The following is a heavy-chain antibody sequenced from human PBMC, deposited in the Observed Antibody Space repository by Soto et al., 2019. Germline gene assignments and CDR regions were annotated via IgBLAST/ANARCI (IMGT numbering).Heavy chain of an antibody. CDR1: VFTFRIYS. J-gene: IGHJ3*02. V-gene: IGHV3-33*01. Sequence: WGSLLLSCASSVFTFRIYSMHWVRQSPGKGLDWVAVMWYDGTNKYYGESVNGRFTISRDNSENTLYLQMNSLRVEDTAVYYCARDATFGNKGGSFDIWGHGTMVTVSS. D-gene: IGHD3-16*01. CDR3: ARDATFGNKGGSFDI. CDR2: MWYDGTNK.